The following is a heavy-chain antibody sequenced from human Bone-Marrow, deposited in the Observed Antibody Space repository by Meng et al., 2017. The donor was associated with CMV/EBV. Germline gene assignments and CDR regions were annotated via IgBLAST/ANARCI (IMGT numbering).Heavy chain of an antibody. Sequence: GESLKISCAASGFTFSSYAMSWVRQAPGKGLEWVSAISGSGGSTYYADSVKGRFTISRDNSKNTLYLQMNSLRAEDTAVYYCAKSGVPRRLVGYHLDYWGRGTLVTVSS. V-gene: IGHV3-23*01. D-gene: IGHD2-15*01. CDR1: GFTFSSYA. J-gene: IGHJ4*02. CDR2: ISGSGGST. CDR3: AKSGVPRRLVGYHLDY.